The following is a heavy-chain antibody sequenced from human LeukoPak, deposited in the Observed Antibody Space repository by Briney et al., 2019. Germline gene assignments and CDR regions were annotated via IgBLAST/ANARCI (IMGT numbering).Heavy chain of an antibody. CDR1: GFTFGDYT. CDR3: TSSTPFDY. D-gene: IGHD2-2*01. V-gene: IGHV3-49*04. Sequence: GGSLRLSCTASGFTFGDYTMSWVRQAPGKGLEWVGFIRSKAYGGTTEYAASVKGRFTISRDDSKSIAYLQMNSLKTEDTAVCYCTSSTPFDYWGQGTLVTVSS. J-gene: IGHJ4*02. CDR2: IRSKAYGGTT.